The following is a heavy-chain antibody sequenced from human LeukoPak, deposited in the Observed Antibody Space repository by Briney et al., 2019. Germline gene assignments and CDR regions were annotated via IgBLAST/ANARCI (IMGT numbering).Heavy chain of an antibody. CDR2: ISYRSKWYY. D-gene: IGHD2-15*01. CDR1: GDNVSSIGAA. Sequence: SQTLSLTCDISGDNVSSIGAAWNWIRQSPSRGLEWLGAISYRSKWYYDYAESVKSRITIIPDTSKNQFSLLLSSVTPEDTAVYFCARTSVAAATTTFFDCWGQGTLVTVCS. J-gene: IGHJ4*02. CDR3: ARTSVAAATTTFFDC. V-gene: IGHV6-1*01.